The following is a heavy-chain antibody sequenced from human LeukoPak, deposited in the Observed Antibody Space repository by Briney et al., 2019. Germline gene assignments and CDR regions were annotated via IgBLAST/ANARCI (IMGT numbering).Heavy chain of an antibody. CDR2: IKHDGSEK. CDR3: ARDYYRYFSL. J-gene: IGHJ2*01. CDR1: GFTFSTSW. V-gene: IGHV3-7*01. Sequence: GGSLRLSCAAFGFTFSTSWMAWVRQASGKGLEWVANIKHDGSEKYFVDSVKGRFSISRDNAKNSLSLQMNSLRAEDTAVYYCARDYYRYFSLWGRGTLVTVSS.